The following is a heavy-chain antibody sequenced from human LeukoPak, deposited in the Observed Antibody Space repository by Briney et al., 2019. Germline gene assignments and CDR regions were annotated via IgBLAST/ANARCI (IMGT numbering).Heavy chain of an antibody. CDR1: ANTFTSYY. D-gene: IGHD2-21*02. CDR3: ARGRAMVVRVTGVPFDY. J-gene: IGHJ4*02. Sequence: ASAKVSCKASANTFTSYYIHWVRQAPGQGLEWMGGIYPSGDSTDYAQRFQGRVTMSADASTNTVYMELRSLTSGDTAIYYCARGRAMVVRVTGVPFDYWGQGTLVTVSS. V-gene: IGHV1-46*01. CDR2: IYPSGDST.